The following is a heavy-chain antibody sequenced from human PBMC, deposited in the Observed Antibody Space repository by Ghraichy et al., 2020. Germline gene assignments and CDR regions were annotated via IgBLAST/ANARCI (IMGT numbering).Heavy chain of an antibody. V-gene: IGHV1-18*04. D-gene: IGHD4-17*01. CDR2: ITAYNGNT. CDR1: GYTFLSYG. J-gene: IGHJ3*02. Sequence: ASVKVSCKGSGYTFLSYGIGWVRQAPGQGLEWMGWITAYNGNTDYAQKFQGRVTMTTDTSTSTAYMELRSLRSDDTAVYYCARVEYGDYSAFDIWGQGTMVTVSS. CDR3: ARVEYGDYSAFDI.